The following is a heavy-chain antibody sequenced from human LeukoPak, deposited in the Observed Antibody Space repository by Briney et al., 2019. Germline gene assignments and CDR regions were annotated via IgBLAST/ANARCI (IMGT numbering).Heavy chain of an antibody. CDR1: GFTFTDFY. Sequence: GGSLRLSCAASGFTFTDFYMNWVRQAPGKGLEWVSWISPTSSYMYYADSVKGRFTISRDNTKNSLYLQMNSLRAEDTAVYYCATYSGTYRDYWGQGTLVTVSS. V-gene: IGHV3-21*01. D-gene: IGHD1-26*01. CDR3: ATYSGTYRDY. J-gene: IGHJ4*02. CDR2: ISPTSSYM.